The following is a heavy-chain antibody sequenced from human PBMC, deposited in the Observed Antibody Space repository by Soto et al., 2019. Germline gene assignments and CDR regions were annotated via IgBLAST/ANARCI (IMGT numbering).Heavy chain of an antibody. CDR2: IYYSAST. CDR3: ASTGIVVVPAASESEYYYGMDV. Sequence: SETLSLTCTVSGGSISSSSYYWGWIRQHPGKGLELIGSIYYSASTYYKQSLKSRVTISVDTSKKQNSLKLNPMTAADTAVYYCASTGIVVVPAASESEYYYGMDVWGQGTTVT. V-gene: IGHV4-39*01. D-gene: IGHD2-2*01. J-gene: IGHJ6*02. CDR1: GGSISSSSYY.